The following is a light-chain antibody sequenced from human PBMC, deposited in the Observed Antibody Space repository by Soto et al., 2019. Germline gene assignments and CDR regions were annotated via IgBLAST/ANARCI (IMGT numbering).Light chain of an antibody. CDR3: QQYNSYPYT. CDR2: DAS. Sequence: DIQMTQSPSILSASVGDRVTITCRASQTMTSWLAWYQQKPGKAPKLLIFDASSLETGVPSRFSGSGPGTEFTLTISSLQPDDFATYYCQQYNSYPYTFGQGTKLEIK. V-gene: IGKV1-5*01. CDR1: QTMTSW. J-gene: IGKJ2*01.